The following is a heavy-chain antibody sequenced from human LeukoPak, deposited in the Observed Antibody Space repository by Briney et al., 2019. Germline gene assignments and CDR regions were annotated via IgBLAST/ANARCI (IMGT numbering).Heavy chain of an antibody. J-gene: IGHJ4*02. CDR2: INSDGSST. CDR3: TRSRIAVAGTANDY. V-gene: IGHV3-74*01. D-gene: IGHD6-19*01. CDR1: GFTFSSYW. Sequence: GGSLRLSCAASGFTFSSYWMHWVRQAPGKGLVWVSRINSDGSSTSYADSVKGRFTISRDNAKNTLYLQMNSLRAEDTAVYYCTRSRIAVAGTANDYWGQGALVTVSS.